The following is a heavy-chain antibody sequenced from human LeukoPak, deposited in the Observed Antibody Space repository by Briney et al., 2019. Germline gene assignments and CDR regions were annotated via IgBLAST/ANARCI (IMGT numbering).Heavy chain of an antibody. Sequence: GGSLRLSCAASGFTFSSYSMNWVRQAPGKGLEWVSYISSSSSTIYYADSVKGRFTISRDNAKNSLYLQMNSLRAEDTAVYYCARLRGDNYMDVWGKGTTVTVSS. CDR3: ARLRGDNYMDV. J-gene: IGHJ6*03. CDR2: ISSSSSTI. V-gene: IGHV3-48*01. D-gene: IGHD3-10*01. CDR1: GFTFSSYS.